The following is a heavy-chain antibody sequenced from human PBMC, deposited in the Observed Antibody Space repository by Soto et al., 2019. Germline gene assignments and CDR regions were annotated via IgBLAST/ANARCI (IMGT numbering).Heavy chain of an antibody. V-gene: IGHV1-8*01. J-gene: IGHJ6*02. CDR1: GYTYTSYE. D-gene: IGHD6-13*01. Sequence: ASVKVSCKASGYTYTSYEINWVRKATGQGLEWMGWMNPNSGNTGYAQKFQGRVTMTRNTSISTAYMELSSLRSEDTAVYYCARGWGYSSSWYESLGYYYGMDVWGQGTTVTVSS. CDR2: MNPNSGNT. CDR3: ARGWGYSSSWYESLGYYYGMDV.